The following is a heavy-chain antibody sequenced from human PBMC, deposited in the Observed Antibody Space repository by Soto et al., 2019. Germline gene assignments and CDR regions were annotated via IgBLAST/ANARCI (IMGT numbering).Heavy chain of an antibody. J-gene: IGHJ4*02. CDR2: ISAYNGNT. D-gene: IGHD5-12*01. CDR1: GYTFTSYG. Sequence: ASVKVSCKASGYTFTSYGISGVRQAPGQGLEWMGWISAYNGNTNYAQKLQGRVTMTTDTSTSTAYMELRSLRSDDTAVYYCARSKLDIVATPGDYWGQGTLVTVSS. V-gene: IGHV1-18*01. CDR3: ARSKLDIVATPGDY.